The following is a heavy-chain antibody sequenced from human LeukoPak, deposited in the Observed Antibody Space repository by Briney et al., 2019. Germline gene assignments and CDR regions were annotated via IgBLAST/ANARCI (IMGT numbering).Heavy chain of an antibody. CDR1: GFTFSTSW. CDR3: VRISTSVAGADY. J-gene: IGHJ4*02. CDR2: IKRDGSET. Sequence: GGSLRLSCGASGFTFSTSWMSWVRQAPGKGLEWVANIKRDGSETYYVDSVKGRFTISRENTENLLFLQMDSLRAEDTAVYFCVRISTSVAGADYWGQGTLVTVSS. V-gene: IGHV3-7*01. D-gene: IGHD6-19*01.